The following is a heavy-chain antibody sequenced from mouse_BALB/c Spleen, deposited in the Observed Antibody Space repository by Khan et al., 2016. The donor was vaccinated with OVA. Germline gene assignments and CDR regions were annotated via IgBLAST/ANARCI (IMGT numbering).Heavy chain of an antibody. V-gene: IGHV1S135*01. CDR1: GYSFTSYY. J-gene: IGHJ3*01. D-gene: IGHD2-2*01. CDR2: VDPFGGGT. CDR3: TRHGYVAWFTY. Sequence: VQLKQSGPELMKPGASVKISCKASGYSFTSYYIHWVKQSHGKSLEWIGYVDPFGGGTTYNQKFKGKATLTVDKSSSTAYIHFSNLTSEDSAVYYCTRHGYVAWFTYWGQGTLVTVSA.